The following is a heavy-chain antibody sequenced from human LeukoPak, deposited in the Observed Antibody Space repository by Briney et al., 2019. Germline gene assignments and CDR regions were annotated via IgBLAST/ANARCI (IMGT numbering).Heavy chain of an antibody. V-gene: IGHV3-74*01. J-gene: IGHJ3*02. Sequence: PGGSLRLSCAASGFTFSSYWMHWVRQAPGKGLVWVSRINSDGSSTSYADSVKGRFTISRDNSKNTLYLQMNSLRAEDTAVYYCAKDASYYYGSGSHRAFDIWGQGTMVTVSS. CDR1: GFTFSSYW. D-gene: IGHD3-10*01. CDR2: INSDGSST. CDR3: AKDASYYYGSGSHRAFDI.